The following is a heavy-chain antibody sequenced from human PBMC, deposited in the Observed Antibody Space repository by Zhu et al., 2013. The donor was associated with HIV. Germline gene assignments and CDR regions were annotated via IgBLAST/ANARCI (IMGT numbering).Heavy chain of an antibody. D-gene: IGHD6-19*01. Sequence: QVQLVQSGAEVKKPGSSVKVSCKASGGTFSSYAISWVRQAPGQGLEWMGGIIPIFGTANYAQKFQGRVTITADKSTSTAYMELSSLRSEDTAVYYCAGIGPGGWAAAHNYYYYGMDVWGQGTTVTVSS. J-gene: IGHJ6*02. CDR3: AGIGPGGWAAAHNYYYYGMDV. CDR2: IIPIFGTA. V-gene: IGHV1-69*06. CDR1: GGTFSSYA.